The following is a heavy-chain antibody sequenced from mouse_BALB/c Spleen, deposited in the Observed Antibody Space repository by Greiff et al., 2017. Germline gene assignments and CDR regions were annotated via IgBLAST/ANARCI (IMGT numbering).Heavy chain of an antibody. CDR3: ATTYYYGSSFAMDY. D-gene: IGHD1-1*01. V-gene: IGHV2-9*02. Sequence: VKLVESGPGLVAPSQSLSITCTVSGFSLTSYGVHWVRQPPGKGLEWLGVIWAGGSTNYNSALMSRLSISKDNSKSQVFLKMNSLQTDDTAMYYCATTYYYGSSFAMDYWGQGTSVTVSS. J-gene: IGHJ4*01. CDR1: GFSLTSYG. CDR2: IWAGGST.